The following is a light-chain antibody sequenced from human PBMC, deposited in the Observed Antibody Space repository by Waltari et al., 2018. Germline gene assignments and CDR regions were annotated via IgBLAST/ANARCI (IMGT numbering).Light chain of an antibody. CDR2: EVR. CDR1: SRDVGCYNL. J-gene: IGLJ2*01. V-gene: IGLV2-23*02. CDR3: CSYAGSSTHVV. Sequence: QSALTQPASVSGSPGQSITISCTGTSRDVGCYNLFSWYQQHPGKAPKPMIYEVRKRPPGVSSRFSGSKAGNTASLTISGLQAEDEDDYYGCSYAGSSTHVVFGGGTKLTVL.